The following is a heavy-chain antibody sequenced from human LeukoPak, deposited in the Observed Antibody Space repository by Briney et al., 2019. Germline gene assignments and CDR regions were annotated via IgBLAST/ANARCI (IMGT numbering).Heavy chain of an antibody. Sequence: GGSLRLSCAASGFTFSSYSMNWVRQAPGKGLEWVSSISSSSSYIYYADSVKGRFTISRDNAKNSLYLQMNSLRAEDTAVYYCTNVMVGATTTDYWGQGTLVTVSS. CDR2: ISSSSSYI. J-gene: IGHJ4*02. CDR1: GFTFSSYS. CDR3: TNVMVGATTTDY. V-gene: IGHV3-21*01. D-gene: IGHD1-26*01.